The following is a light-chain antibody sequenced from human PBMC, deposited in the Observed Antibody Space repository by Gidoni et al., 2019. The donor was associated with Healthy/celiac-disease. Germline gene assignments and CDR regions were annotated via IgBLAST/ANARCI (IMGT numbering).Light chain of an antibody. CDR3: QQYYSTPQT. CDR2: WAS. V-gene: IGKV4-1*01. Sequence: DIVMTQSTESLSVSLGERDTINCKSSQSVLYSSKNNNYLAWYQQKPGQPPKLLVYWASTRESGVPERFSGSGSGTDFTLTISSLQAEDVAVDYCQQYYSTPQTFGQGTKVEIK. J-gene: IGKJ1*01. CDR1: QSVLYSSKNNNY.